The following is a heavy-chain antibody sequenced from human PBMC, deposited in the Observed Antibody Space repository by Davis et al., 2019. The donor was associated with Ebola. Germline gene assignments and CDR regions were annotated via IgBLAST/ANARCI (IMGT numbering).Heavy chain of an antibody. D-gene: IGHD4-17*01. CDR1: GGSVSSGSYY. CDR2: IYYSGST. Sequence: SETLSLTCTVSGGSVSSGSYYWSWIRQPPGKGLEWIGYIYYSGSTNYNPSLKSRVTISVDTSKNQFSLKLSSVTAADTAVYYCAGTVTGIDYWGQGTLVTVSS. CDR3: AGTVTGIDY. V-gene: IGHV4-61*01. J-gene: IGHJ4*02.